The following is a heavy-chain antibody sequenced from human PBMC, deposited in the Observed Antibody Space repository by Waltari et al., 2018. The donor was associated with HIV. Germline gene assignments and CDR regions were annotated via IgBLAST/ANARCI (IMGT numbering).Heavy chain of an antibody. CDR1: GFTFSSYG. Sequence: QVQLVESGGGVVQPGRSLRLSCAASGFTFSSYGMHWVRQAPGKGLEWVAVISYDGSNKYYADSVKGRFTISRDNSKNTLYLQMNSLRAEDTAVYYCAKDTYSSGWYYCDYWGQGTLVTVSS. D-gene: IGHD6-19*01. J-gene: IGHJ4*02. V-gene: IGHV3-30*18. CDR3: AKDTYSSGWYYCDY. CDR2: ISYDGSNK.